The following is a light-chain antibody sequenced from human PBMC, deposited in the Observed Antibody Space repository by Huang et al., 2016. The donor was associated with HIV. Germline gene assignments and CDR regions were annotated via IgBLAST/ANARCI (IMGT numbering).Light chain of an antibody. Sequence: EIVLTQSPATLSLSPGERATLSCRASQSIGNYLAWYQQKPGQAPRLLIYESYNRAAGVPARFSGSGSGTDLTLTINNLEPEDFAVYYCQQRSDWPITFGQGTRLEI. CDR2: ESY. CDR1: QSIGNY. J-gene: IGKJ5*01. V-gene: IGKV3-11*01. CDR3: QQRSDWPIT.